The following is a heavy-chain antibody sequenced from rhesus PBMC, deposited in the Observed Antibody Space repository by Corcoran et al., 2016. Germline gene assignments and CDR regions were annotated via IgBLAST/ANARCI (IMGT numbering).Heavy chain of an antibody. Sequence: QVQLQESGPGVVKPSETLSLTCAVSGGSISGYYPWSWIRQPPGKGLEWIWYIYGGSGSTSYNPSLKSRVIISIATSKNQFSLKLSSVTAADTAVYYCAREIAAAGTGYWGQGVLVTVSS. D-gene: IGHD6-31*01. V-gene: IGHV4S7*01. CDR3: AREIAAAGTGY. CDR2: IYGGSGST. CDR1: GGSISGYYP. J-gene: IGHJ4*01.